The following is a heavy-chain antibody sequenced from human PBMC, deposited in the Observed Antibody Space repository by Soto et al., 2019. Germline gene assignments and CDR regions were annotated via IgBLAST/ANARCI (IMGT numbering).Heavy chain of an antibody. J-gene: IGHJ3*02. Sequence: GSLRLSCAASGXTFSSYGMHWVRQAPGKGLEWVAVISYDGSNKYYADSVKGRFTISRDNSKNKLYLQMNSLRAEDTAVYYCAKGIAAAGWNDAFDIWGQGTMVTVSS. CDR2: ISYDGSNK. V-gene: IGHV3-30*18. CDR1: GXTFSSYG. CDR3: AKGIAAAGWNDAFDI. D-gene: IGHD6-13*01.